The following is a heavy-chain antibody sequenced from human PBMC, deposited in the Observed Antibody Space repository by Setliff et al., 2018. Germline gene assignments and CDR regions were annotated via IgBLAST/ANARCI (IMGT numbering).Heavy chain of an antibody. V-gene: IGHV4-39*02. Sequence: SETLSLTCTVSGGSISSGTYYWSWIRQSPGKQLEWIGNIFQSGITFYNPSLKSRVTISLDPSQNQFSLKLRSVTAADTAVYFCARESYYYYMDVWGKGTTVTVSS. CDR2: IFQSGIT. CDR1: GGSISSGTYY. J-gene: IGHJ6*03. CDR3: ARESYYYYMDV.